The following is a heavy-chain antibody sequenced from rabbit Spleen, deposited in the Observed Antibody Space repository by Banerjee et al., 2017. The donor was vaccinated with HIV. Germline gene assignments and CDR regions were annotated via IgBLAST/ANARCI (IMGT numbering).Heavy chain of an antibody. CDR3: ARDSGTSFSSYGMDL. V-gene: IGHV1S45*01. Sequence: EQLEESGGGLVKPEGSLTLTCKASGVSLNDKDVMCWVRQAPGKGLEWIACIYTGSSGITYYANWVISRFTITSNTNQNTVDLKMTSLTAADTATYFCARDSGTSFSSYGMDLWGPGTLVTVS. D-gene: IGHD8-1*01. CDR2: IYTGSSGIT. CDR1: GVSLNDKDV. J-gene: IGHJ6*01.